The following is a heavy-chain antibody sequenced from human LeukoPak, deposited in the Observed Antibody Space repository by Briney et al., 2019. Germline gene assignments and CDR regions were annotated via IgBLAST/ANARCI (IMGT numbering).Heavy chain of an antibody. V-gene: IGHV3-23*01. D-gene: IGHD3-22*01. J-gene: IGHJ4*02. CDR3: EKRGVVIRVILVGFHKEAYYFDS. Sequence: GGSLRLSCAVSGITLSNYGMSWVRQAPGKGLEWVSGISGSGGNTYYADSVKGRFTISRDNYKNTLYLQMNSLRAEDTAVYFCEKRGVVIRVILVGFHKEAYYFDSWGQGALVTVSS. CDR2: ISGSGGNT. CDR1: GITLSNYG.